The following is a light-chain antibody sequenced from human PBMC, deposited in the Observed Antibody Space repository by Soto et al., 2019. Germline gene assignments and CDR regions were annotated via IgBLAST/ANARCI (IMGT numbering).Light chain of an antibody. J-gene: IGLJ3*02. Sequence: QSALTQPPSASGSPGQSVAISCTGTSSDIGSYNLVSWYQQHPGKVPKLIIYEATKRPSGISNRFSGSKSGYMASLTISGLQAEDGADYYCFSYAGSRTWVFGGGTKLTVL. CDR2: EAT. V-gene: IGLV2-23*01. CDR1: SSDIGSYNL. CDR3: FSYAGSRTWV.